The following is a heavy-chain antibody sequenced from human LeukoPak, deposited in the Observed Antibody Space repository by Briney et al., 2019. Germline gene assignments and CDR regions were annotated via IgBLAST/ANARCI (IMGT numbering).Heavy chain of an antibody. CDR3: ARYTSGSCYDY. CDR2: ISTNGVGT. V-gene: IGHV3-64*01. J-gene: IGHJ4*02. D-gene: IGHD3-10*01. CDR1: GLTFSSYA. Sequence: GGSLRLSCAASGLTFSSYAMHWVRQAPGKGLECVSAISTNGVGTYYANSVKGRFTISRDSSKNTLYLQMGSLRPEDMAVYYCARYTSGSCYDYWGRGTLVTVSS.